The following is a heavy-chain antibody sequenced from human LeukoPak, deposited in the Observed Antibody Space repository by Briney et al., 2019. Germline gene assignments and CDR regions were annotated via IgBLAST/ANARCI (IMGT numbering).Heavy chain of an antibody. J-gene: IGHJ4*02. CDR1: GYTFSSYG. CDR2: ISGSGGST. CDR3: TGSFRYGDYRY. V-gene: IGHV3-23*01. Sequence: GGSLRVSCAASGYTFSSYGMSWVRQAPGKGLEWVSAISGSGGSTYYADSVKGRFTISRDNSKNTLYLQMNSLRAEDTAVYYCTGSFRYGDYRYWGQGTLVTVSS. D-gene: IGHD4-17*01.